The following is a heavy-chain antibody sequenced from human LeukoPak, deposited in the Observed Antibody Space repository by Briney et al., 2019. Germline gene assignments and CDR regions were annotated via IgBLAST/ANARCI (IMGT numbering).Heavy chain of an antibody. J-gene: IGHJ4*02. Sequence: ASVKVSCKASGYTFTSYYMHWVRQAPGQGLEWMGIINPSGGSTSYAQKFQGRVTMTRDTSTSTVYMELSSLRSEDTAVHYCARDNAPADSSTSSLHFDYWGQGTLVTVSS. D-gene: IGHD3-22*01. CDR3: ARDNAPADSSTSSLHFDY. CDR1: GYTFTSYY. V-gene: IGHV1-46*01. CDR2: INPSGGST.